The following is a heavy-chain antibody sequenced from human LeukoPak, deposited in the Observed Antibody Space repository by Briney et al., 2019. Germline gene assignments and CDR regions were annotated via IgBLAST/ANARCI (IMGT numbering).Heavy chain of an antibody. CDR3: ARARVYSSPSAPKGFDF. CDR1: GYNFTTYW. D-gene: IGHD6-6*01. CDR2: ISPADSDT. J-gene: IGHJ4*02. Sequence: GESLKISCKGTGYNFTTYWIGWVRQMPGKGPEWMGIISPADSDTRYSPSFQGQVTISADKSISTAYLQWSSLKASDTAMYYCARARVYSSPSAPKGFDFWGQGTLVTVSS. V-gene: IGHV5-51*01.